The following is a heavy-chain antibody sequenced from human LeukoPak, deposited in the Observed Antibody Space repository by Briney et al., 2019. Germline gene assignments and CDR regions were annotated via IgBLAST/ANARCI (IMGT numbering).Heavy chain of an antibody. D-gene: IGHD2-15*01. CDR3: ARDGGSSRYCSGGSCPGFDY. V-gene: IGHV1-46*01. J-gene: IGHJ4*02. CDR2: INPSGGST. CDR1: GYTFTSYY. Sequence: ASVKVSCKASGYTFTSYYMHWVRQAPGQGLEWMGKINPSGGSTSYAQKFQGRVTMTRDTSTSTVYMELSSLRSEDTAVYYCARDGGSSRYCSGGSCPGFDYWGQGTLVTVSS.